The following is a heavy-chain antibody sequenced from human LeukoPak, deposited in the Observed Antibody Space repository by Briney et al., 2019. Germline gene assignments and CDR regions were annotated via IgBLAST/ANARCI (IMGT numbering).Heavy chain of an antibody. V-gene: IGHV5-51*01. J-gene: IGHJ4*02. CDR1: GYSFTSYW. CDR3: ARGRGYSYGYGYYFDY. D-gene: IGHD5-18*01. Sequence: GESLKISCKGSGYSFTSYWIGWVRQMPGKGLERMGIIYPGDSDTRYSPSFQGQVTISADKSISTAYLQWSSLKASDTAMYYCARGRGYSYGYGYYFDYWGQGTLVTVSS. CDR2: IYPGDSDT.